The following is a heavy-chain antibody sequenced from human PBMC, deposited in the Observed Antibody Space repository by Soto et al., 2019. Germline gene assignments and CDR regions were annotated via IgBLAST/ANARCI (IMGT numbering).Heavy chain of an antibody. D-gene: IGHD6-19*01. Sequence: SGPTLVNPTQTLTLTCTFSGFSLITSGLGVGWIRQPPGKALEWLALIYWDDDKRYSPSLKSRLTITKDTSKNQVVLTMTNMDPVDTATYYCAHVPMYSSGWLFDYWGQGTLVTVSS. J-gene: IGHJ4*02. CDR3: AHVPMYSSGWLFDY. CDR1: GFSLITSGLG. V-gene: IGHV2-5*02. CDR2: IYWDDDK.